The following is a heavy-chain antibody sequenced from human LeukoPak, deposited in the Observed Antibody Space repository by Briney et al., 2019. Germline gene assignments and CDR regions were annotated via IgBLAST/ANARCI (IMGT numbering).Heavy chain of an antibody. V-gene: IGHV4-4*07. CDR2: IYSSGST. CDR3: ARDTRTAQGFDY. CDR1: GGYISSYY. J-gene: IGHJ4*02. D-gene: IGHD2-15*01. Sequence: SETLSLTCTVSGGYISSYYWSWIRQPAGKGLEWIGRIYSSGSTNYNPSLKSRVTISVDTSNNRFSLSLSAVTAADTAIYYCARDTRTAQGFDYWGQGILVTVSS.